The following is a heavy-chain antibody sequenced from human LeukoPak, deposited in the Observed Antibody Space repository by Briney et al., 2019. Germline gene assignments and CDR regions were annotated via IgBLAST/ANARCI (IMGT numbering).Heavy chain of an antibody. D-gene: IGHD1-26*01. J-gene: IGHJ4*02. Sequence: ASVKVSCKASGYTFTGYFVHWVRQAPGQGLEWMGWINPNSGGTNYAQKFQGRVTMTRDTSITTAYMEVSRLRSDDAAVYYCARLGATAYDYWGQGTLVTVSS. CDR3: ARLGATAYDY. V-gene: IGHV1-2*02. CDR1: GYTFTGYF. CDR2: INPNSGGT.